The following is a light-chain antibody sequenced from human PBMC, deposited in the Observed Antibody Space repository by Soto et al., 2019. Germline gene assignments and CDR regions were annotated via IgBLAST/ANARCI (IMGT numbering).Light chain of an antibody. CDR1: QSVTSSY. J-gene: IGKJ2*01. CDR2: AAS. V-gene: IGKV3-20*01. CDR3: QHYGPSPGYT. Sequence: EIVLTQSPGTLSLSPGERATLSCRASQSVTSSYFAWYQHKPGQAPRLLIYAASDRATGIPDRFIGSGSVTNFPLTITRREPEDFAVYSFQHYGPSPGYTFGQGTKLEI.